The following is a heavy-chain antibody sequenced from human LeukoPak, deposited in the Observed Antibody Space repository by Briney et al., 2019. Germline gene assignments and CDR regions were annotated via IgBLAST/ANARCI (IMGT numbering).Heavy chain of an antibody. Sequence: SETLSLTCTVSGYSISSGYYWGWIRQPPGKGLEWIGSIYHSGSTYYNPSLKSRVTISVDTSKNQFSLKLSPVTAADTAVYYCARRRVAGSYMDVWGKGTTVTVSS. CDR3: ARRRVAGSYMDV. D-gene: IGHD2-15*01. V-gene: IGHV4-38-2*02. CDR1: GYSISSGYY. CDR2: IYHSGST. J-gene: IGHJ6*03.